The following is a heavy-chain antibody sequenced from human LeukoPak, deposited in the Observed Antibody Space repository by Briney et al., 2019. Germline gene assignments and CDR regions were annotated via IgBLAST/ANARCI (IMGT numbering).Heavy chain of an antibody. D-gene: IGHD2-15*01. V-gene: IGHV3-7*01. CDR2: IRQDGSDK. CDR3: ARDLDCGDGGCYPHFDY. J-gene: IGHJ4*02. CDR1: GFTFSSNW. Sequence: GGSLRVSCAASGFTFSSNWMSWVRQAPGKGLEWVANIRQDGSDKYYMDSVKGRFTISRDNAKNSLSLQMNSLRVEDTAAYYCARDLDCGDGGCYPHFDYWGQGVRVTVSS.